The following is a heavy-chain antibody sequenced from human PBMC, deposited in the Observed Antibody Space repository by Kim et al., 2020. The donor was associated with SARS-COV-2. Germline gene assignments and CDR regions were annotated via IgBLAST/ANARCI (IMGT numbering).Heavy chain of an antibody. CDR2: IFYLGST. CDR1: RGSINDYY. Sequence: SETLSLTCTVSRGSINDYYWSWIRQSPEKGLEWIGYIFYLGSTNYNPSLKSRVTISVDTSKNQFSFRLSSVTAADTATYYCARSSSSWNNWFDPWGQGTLVTVSS. J-gene: IGHJ5*02. D-gene: IGHD6-13*01. V-gene: IGHV4-59*01. CDR3: ARSSSSWNNWFDP.